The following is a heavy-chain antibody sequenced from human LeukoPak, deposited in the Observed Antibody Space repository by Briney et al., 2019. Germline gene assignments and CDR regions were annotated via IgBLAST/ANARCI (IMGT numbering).Heavy chain of an antibody. CDR1: GGSISSYY. Sequence: PSETLSLTCTVSGGSISSYYWSWIRQPPGKGLEWIGYIHYSGSTNYNPSLKSRVTISVDTSKNQFSLKLSSVTAADTAVYYCARGDIYCSSTSCYEGNFDYWGQGTLVTVSS. CDR2: IHYSGST. V-gene: IGHV4-59*01. CDR3: ARGDIYCSSTSCYEGNFDY. J-gene: IGHJ4*02. D-gene: IGHD2-2*01.